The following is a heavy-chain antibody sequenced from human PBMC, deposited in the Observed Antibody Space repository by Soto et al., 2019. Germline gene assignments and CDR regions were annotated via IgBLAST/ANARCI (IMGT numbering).Heavy chain of an antibody. Sequence: PSETLSLTCAVSGGSISSSNWWSWVRQPPGKGLEWIGEIYHSGSTNYNPYLKSRVTISVDKSKNQVSLKVNSVAAADTAVYYCARDHPHSYGVYYFDYWGQGTPVTVSS. J-gene: IGHJ4*02. CDR2: IYHSGST. CDR1: GGSISSSNW. V-gene: IGHV4-4*02. D-gene: IGHD5-18*01. CDR3: ARDHPHSYGVYYFDY.